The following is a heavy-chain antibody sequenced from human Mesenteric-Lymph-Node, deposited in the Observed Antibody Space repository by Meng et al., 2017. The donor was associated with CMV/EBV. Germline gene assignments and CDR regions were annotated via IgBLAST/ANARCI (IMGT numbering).Heavy chain of an antibody. CDR3: ARHQRWLKSEGGFNY. V-gene: IGHV4-34*01. CDR2: SNHSGSI. J-gene: IGHJ4*02. Sequence: HRGLGRLKLHGTLSLTWHLYGGSSRGADCRWNCHPPGNGLEWLAESNHSGSIDSTPSLKSRVTISVDTSKNKFSLKLSSVTAADTAVYYCARHQRWLKSEGGFNYWGQGTLVTVSS. CDR1: GGSSRGAD. D-gene: IGHD5-12*01.